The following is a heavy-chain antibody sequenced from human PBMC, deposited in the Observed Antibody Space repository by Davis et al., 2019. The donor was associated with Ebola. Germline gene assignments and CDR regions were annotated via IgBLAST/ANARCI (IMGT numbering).Heavy chain of an antibody. CDR3: ARDRGYTPIYYYGMDV. Sequence: AASVKVSCKASGYTFTNYYMHWVRQAPGQGLEWMGMINPNDGRTIYAQKFQGRVTMTRDTSISTAYMELSRLRSDDTAVYYCARDRGYTPIYYYGMDVWGKGTTVTVSS. D-gene: IGHD6-13*01. J-gene: IGHJ6*04. CDR1: GYTFTNYY. CDR2: INPNDGRT. V-gene: IGHV1-2*02.